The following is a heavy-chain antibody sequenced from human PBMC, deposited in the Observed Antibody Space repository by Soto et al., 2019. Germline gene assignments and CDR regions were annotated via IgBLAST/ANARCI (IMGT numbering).Heavy chain of an antibody. V-gene: IGHV4-31*03. Sequence: QVQLQESGPGLVKPSQTLSLTCSVSGGSVSGGGYYWSWIRQLPGKGLEWIGYIYHTGNAFYNPSLKSRVTISLDTSKSQFSLKLTSVTAADTAMYYCAGSPARSMFGYWGQGTLVTVSS. CDR2: IYHTGNA. CDR1: GGSVSGGGYY. J-gene: IGHJ4*02. D-gene: IGHD1-26*01. CDR3: AGSPARSMFGY.